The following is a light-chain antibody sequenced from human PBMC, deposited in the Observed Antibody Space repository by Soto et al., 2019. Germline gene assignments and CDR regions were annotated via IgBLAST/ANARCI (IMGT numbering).Light chain of an antibody. CDR1: QDISSS. CDR2: DAS. Sequence: DIQLTQSPSFLSASVGDRVTITCRASQDISSSLAWYQQKPGKAPKLLIYDASTLHTGVPSRFCGSGSGTEFPLTISSLQPEDYATVSRPQLASYPIGTFGGGTRVEIK. CDR3: PQLASYPIGT. J-gene: IGKJ4*01. V-gene: IGKV1-9*01.